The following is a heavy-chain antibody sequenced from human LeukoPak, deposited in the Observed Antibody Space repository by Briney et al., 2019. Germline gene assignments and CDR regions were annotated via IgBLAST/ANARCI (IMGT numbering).Heavy chain of an antibody. CDR3: ARCGSGNYFDY. CDR2: IYHSGST. J-gene: IGHJ4*02. Sequence: SETLSLTRAVSLYSISSGYYWGWIRQPPGKGLEWIGSIYHSGSTYYNSSLKSRVTISVDTSKNQFSLKLSSVTAADTAVYFCARCGSGNYFDYWGQGTLVTVSS. CDR1: LYSISSGYY. V-gene: IGHV4-38-2*01. D-gene: IGHD3-10*01.